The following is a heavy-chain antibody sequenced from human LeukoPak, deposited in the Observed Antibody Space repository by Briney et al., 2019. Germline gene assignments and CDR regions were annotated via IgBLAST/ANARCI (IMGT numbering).Heavy chain of an antibody. CDR2: INPRGDTT. D-gene: IGHD2-8*01. CDR1: GYIFTTYS. Sequence: ASVKVSGKASGYIFTTYSIHWVRQAPGQGLEWIGMINPRGDTTAYAQKFQGRVTMTSDTSTTTIYMELSSLKSEDTGLYYCARKWSSRDWFDPWGQGTLVTVSS. CDR3: ARKWSSRDWFDP. V-gene: IGHV1-46*01. J-gene: IGHJ5*02.